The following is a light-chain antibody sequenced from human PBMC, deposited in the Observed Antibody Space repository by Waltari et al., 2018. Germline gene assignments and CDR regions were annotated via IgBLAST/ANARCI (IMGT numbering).Light chain of an antibody. CDR3: QQRSSWPIT. CDR1: ESVGSK. CDR2: DAS. Sequence: EIVLTQSPANLSMSAGERATLSGRASESVGSKVTWYQQKRGQAPRLLVYDASYRASGIPPRFSGSGSGTDFTLTISSLEPDDFAVYYCQQRSSWPITFGPGSKVDFK. J-gene: IGKJ3*01. V-gene: IGKV3-11*01.